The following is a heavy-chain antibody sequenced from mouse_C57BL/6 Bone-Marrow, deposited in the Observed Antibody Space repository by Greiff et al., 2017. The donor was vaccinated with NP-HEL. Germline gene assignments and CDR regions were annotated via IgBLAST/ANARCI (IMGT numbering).Heavy chain of an antibody. CDR1: GYTFTSYG. CDR2: IYPRSGNT. Sequence: VQLQESGAELARPGASVKLSCKASGYTFTSYGISWVKQRPGQGLEWIGDIYPRSGNTYYNEKFKGKATLTADKSSSTAYMELRSLTSEDSAVYFCARWSNSFAYWGQGTLVTVSA. V-gene: IGHV1-81*01. J-gene: IGHJ3*01. D-gene: IGHD2-5*01. CDR3: ARWSNSFAY.